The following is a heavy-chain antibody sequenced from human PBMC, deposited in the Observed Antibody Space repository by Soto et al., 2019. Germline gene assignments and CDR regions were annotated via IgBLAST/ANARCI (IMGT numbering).Heavy chain of an antibody. V-gene: IGHV3-23*01. J-gene: IGHJ6*02. Sequence: EVQLLESGGGLVQPGGSLRLSCAASGFTFSSYAMSWVRQAPGKGLEWVSAISGSGGSTYYADSVKGRFTISRDNSKNPLYQQMNSLRAEDTAVYYCAKTPRSPPSGLGELSLSPYYYYGMDVWGQGTTVTVSS. CDR1: GFTFSSYA. CDR3: AKTPRSPPSGLGELSLSPYYYYGMDV. CDR2: ISGSGGST. D-gene: IGHD3-16*02.